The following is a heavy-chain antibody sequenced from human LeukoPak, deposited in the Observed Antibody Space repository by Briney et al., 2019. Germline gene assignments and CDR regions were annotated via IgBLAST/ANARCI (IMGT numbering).Heavy chain of an antibody. V-gene: IGHV4-59*01. J-gene: IGHJ6*03. CDR1: GGSISSYY. D-gene: IGHD6-6*01. CDR3: ARDKGGYSSSGGNYYMDV. Sequence: SETLSLTCPVSGGSISSYYWSWIRQPPGKGLEWIGYISYSGSTNYNPSLKSRVTISVDTSKNQFSLKLSSVTAADTAVYYCARDKGGYSSSGGNYYMDVWGKGTTVTVSS. CDR2: ISYSGST.